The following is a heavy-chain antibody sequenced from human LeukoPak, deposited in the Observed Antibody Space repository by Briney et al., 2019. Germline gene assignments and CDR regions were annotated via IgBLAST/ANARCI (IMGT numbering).Heavy chain of an antibody. V-gene: IGHV1-46*01. J-gene: IGHJ4*02. CDR3: ARDWGIVGATDGFDY. Sequence: ASVEVSCKASGYTFTSYYMHWVRQAPGQGLEWMGIINPSGGSTSYAQKFQGRVTMTRDTSTSTVYMELSSLRSEDTAVYYCARDWGIVGATDGFDYWGQGTLVTVSS. CDR1: GYTFTSYY. CDR2: INPSGGST. D-gene: IGHD1-26*01.